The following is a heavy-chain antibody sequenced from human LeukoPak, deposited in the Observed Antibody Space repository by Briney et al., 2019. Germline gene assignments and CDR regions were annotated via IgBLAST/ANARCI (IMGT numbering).Heavy chain of an antibody. CDR3: GKYDYYDYRQSGY. J-gene: IGHJ4*02. CDR1: GDSISTSSYY. V-gene: IGHV4-39*01. CDR2: IYYSGTT. D-gene: IGHD3-16*01. Sequence: SETLSLTCTVSGDSISTSSYYWGWVRQTPGKGLEWLGSIYYSGTTHYNPSLKSRLTIYVDTSRNQFSLHLFSVTAAYTAVSYCGKYDYYDYRQSGYWGQGTLVTVSS.